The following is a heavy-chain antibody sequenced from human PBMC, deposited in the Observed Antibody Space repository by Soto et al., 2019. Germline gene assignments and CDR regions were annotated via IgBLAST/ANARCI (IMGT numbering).Heavy chain of an antibody. CDR1: GYSFTSYW. CDR3: ARSDIGVVTFAIPTYHYYCTSG. J-gene: IGHJ6*02. V-gene: IGHV5-51*01. Sequence: AESMPISCKGSGYSFTSYWIGWVRQMPGKGLEWMGIIYPGDSDTRYSPSFQGQVTISADKSISTAYLQWSSLKASDTAMYYCARSDIGVVTFAIPTYHYYCTSGCGQGTTV. D-gene: IGHD2-2*02. CDR2: IYPGDSDT.